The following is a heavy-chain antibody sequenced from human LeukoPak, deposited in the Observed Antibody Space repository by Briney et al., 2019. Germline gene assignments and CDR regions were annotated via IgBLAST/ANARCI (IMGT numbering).Heavy chain of an antibody. CDR2: ISYDGSNK. D-gene: IGHD6-6*01. J-gene: IGHJ4*02. V-gene: IGHV3-30-3*01. CDR3: ARDHSSIAARYFDY. CDR1: GFTLSSYA. Sequence: GSLRLSCAASGFTLSSYAMHWVRQAPGKGLEWAAVISYDGSNKYYADSVKGRFTISRDNSKNTLYLQMNSLRAEDTAVYYCARDHSSIAARYFDYWGQGTLVTVSS.